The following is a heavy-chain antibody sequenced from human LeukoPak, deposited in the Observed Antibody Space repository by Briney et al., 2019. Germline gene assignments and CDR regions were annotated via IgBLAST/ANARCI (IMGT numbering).Heavy chain of an antibody. CDR1: GGSISSSSYY. CDR2: IYYSGST. CDR3: ARERGSGRIGWFDP. Sequence: KSSETLSLTCTVPGGSISSSSYYWGWIRQPPGKGLEWIGSIYYSGSTYYNPSLKSRVTISVDTSKNQFSLKLSSVTAADTAVYYCARERGSGRIGWFDPWGQGTLVTVSS. V-gene: IGHV4-39*07. J-gene: IGHJ5*02. D-gene: IGHD3-10*01.